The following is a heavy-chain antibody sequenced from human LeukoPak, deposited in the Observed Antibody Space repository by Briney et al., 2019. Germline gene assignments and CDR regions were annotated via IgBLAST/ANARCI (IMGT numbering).Heavy chain of an antibody. Sequence: SETLSRTCTVSGGSISGYYWSWIRQPPGKGLEWIGYIYYSGSTNYNPSLKSRVTISVDTSKNQFSLKLSSVTAADTAVYYCAREGHHYGDLDYWGQGTLVTVSS. D-gene: IGHD4-17*01. CDR3: AREGHHYGDLDY. CDR1: GGSISGYY. CDR2: IYYSGST. V-gene: IGHV4-59*01. J-gene: IGHJ4*02.